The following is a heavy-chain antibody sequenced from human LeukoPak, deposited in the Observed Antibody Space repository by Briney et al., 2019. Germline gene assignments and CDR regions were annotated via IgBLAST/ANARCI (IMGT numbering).Heavy chain of an antibody. Sequence: GGSLRLSCAASGFTFRSYGVHWVRQAPGKGLEWVAFIRYDGRNKFYADSVKGRFTISRDNSKNTLFLQMNSLRPEDTAVFYCAKAEGGDFGDWGQGTLVTVSS. CDR2: IRYDGRNK. CDR3: AKAEGGDFGD. D-gene: IGHD3-10*01. V-gene: IGHV3-30*02. J-gene: IGHJ4*02. CDR1: GFTFRSYG.